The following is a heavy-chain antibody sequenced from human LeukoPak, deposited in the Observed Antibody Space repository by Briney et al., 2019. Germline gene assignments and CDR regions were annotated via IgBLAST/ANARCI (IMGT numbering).Heavy chain of an antibody. CDR2: IYYSGST. CDR3: ARHPDPNNWFDP. Sequence: SETLSLTCTVSGGSISSGDYYWSWIRQPPGKGLEWIGYIYYSGSTYYNPSLKSRVTLSVDTSKNQFSLKLSSVTAADTAVYYCARHPDPNNWFDPWGQGTLVTVSS. V-gene: IGHV4-30-4*01. J-gene: IGHJ5*02. CDR1: GGSISSGDYY.